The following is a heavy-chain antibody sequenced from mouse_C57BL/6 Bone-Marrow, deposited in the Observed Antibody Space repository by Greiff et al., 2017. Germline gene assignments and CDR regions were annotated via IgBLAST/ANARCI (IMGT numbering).Heavy chain of an antibody. J-gene: IGHJ3*01. V-gene: IGHV1-72*01. D-gene: IGHD2-3*01. Sequence: QVQLQQPGAELVKPGASVKLSCKASGYTFTSYWMHWVKQRPGRGLEGIGRIDPNSGGTKYNEKFKSKATLTVDKPSSTAYMQLSSLTSEDSAVYYCARGGWLPSWFAYWGQGTLVTVSA. CDR2: IDPNSGGT. CDR3: ARGGWLPSWFAY. CDR1: GYTFTSYW.